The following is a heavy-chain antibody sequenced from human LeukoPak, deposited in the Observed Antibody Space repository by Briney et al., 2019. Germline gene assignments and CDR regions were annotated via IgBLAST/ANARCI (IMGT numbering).Heavy chain of an antibody. CDR1: GGSLSGYY. CDR3: ARAGWYYAFDI. J-gene: IGHJ3*02. V-gene: IGHV4-34*01. Sequence: KPSETLSLTCAVYGGSLSGYYWSWIRQPPGKGLEWIGEINHSGSTNYNPSLKSRVTISVDTSKNQFSLKLSSVTAADTAVYYCARAGWYYAFDIWGQGTMVTVSS. D-gene: IGHD6-19*01. CDR2: INHSGST.